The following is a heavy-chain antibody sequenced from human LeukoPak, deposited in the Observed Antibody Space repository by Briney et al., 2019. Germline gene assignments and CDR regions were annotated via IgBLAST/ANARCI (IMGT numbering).Heavy chain of an antibody. CDR1: GGSISSGDYY. V-gene: IGHV4-30-4*01. D-gene: IGHD2-15*01. CDR3: ARADCSGGSCPFDY. J-gene: IGHJ4*02. Sequence: SETLSLTCTVSGGSISSGDYYWRWIRQPPGRGLEWIGYIYYSGSTYYNPSLKSRVTLSVGTSKNQFSLKLSSVTAADTAVYYCARADCSGGSCPFDYWGQGTLVTVSS. CDR2: IYYSGST.